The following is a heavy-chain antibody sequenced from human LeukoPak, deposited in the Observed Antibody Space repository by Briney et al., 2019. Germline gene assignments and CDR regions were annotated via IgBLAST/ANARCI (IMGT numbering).Heavy chain of an antibody. CDR1: GGSISSYY. D-gene: IGHD5-24*01. Sequence: SETLSLTCTVSGGSISSYYWSWIRQPPGKGLEWIGYIYYSGSTNYNPSLKSRVTISVDTSKNQFSLKLSSVTAADTAVYYCARDIGGYNYDYWGQGTLVTVSS. V-gene: IGHV4-59*01. CDR2: IYYSGST. J-gene: IGHJ4*02. CDR3: ARDIGGYNYDY.